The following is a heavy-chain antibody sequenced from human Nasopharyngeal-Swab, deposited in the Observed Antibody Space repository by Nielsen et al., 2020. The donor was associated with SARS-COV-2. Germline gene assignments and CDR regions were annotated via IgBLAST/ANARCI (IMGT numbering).Heavy chain of an antibody. J-gene: IGHJ4*02. CDR3: ARSKKAPFDY. V-gene: IGHV4-4*02. Sequence: WIRQPPGKGLEWIGEIYHSGSTTYNPSLKSRVTISVDKSKNQFSLKLSSVTDADTAVYYCARSKKAPFDYWGQGTLVTVSS. CDR2: IYHSGST.